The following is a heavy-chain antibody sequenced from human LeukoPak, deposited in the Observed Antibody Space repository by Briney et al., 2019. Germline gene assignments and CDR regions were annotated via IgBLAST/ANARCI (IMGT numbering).Heavy chain of an antibody. CDR2: IKQDGSEK. V-gene: IGHV3-7*01. Sequence: PGRSLRLSCAASGFTFSSYGMHWVRQAPGKGLEWVANIKQDGSEKYYVDSVKGRFTISRDNAKNSLYLQMNSLRAEDTAVYYCASGDSMDYWGQGTLVTVSS. D-gene: IGHD2-21*02. J-gene: IGHJ4*02. CDR3: ASGDSMDY. CDR1: GFTFSSYG.